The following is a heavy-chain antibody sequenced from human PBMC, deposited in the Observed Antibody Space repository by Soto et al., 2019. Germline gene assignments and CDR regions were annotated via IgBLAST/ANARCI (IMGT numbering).Heavy chain of an antibody. Sequence: GGSLRLSGAVSRFPLSNYYMSCILHSRGEGLSWLHEISSDFVLMQSANSVKYRFSISRDNANNSLSLKMNSLRDDDTPVYYCARVRATGWVVTGRDYFDYWRQGALATVAS. CDR2: ISSDFVLM. CDR3: ARVRATGWVVTGRDYFDY. D-gene: IGHD3-9*01. CDR1: RFPLSNYY. J-gene: IGHJ4*02. V-gene: IGHV3-11*01.